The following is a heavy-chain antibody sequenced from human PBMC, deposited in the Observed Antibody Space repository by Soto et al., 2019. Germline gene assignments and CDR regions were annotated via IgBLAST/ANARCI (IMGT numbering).Heavy chain of an antibody. V-gene: IGHV4-59*01. CDR2: IYYSGST. J-gene: IGHJ4*02. D-gene: IGHD3-10*01. Sequence: PSETLSLTCTVSGGSISSYYWSWILQPPGKGLAWIGYIYYSGSTNYNPSLKSRVTMSLDTSKNQFSLKLSSVTAADTAVYYCARDDLYASGIPIWGQGTLVTVSS. CDR1: GGSISSYY. CDR3: ARDDLYASGIPI.